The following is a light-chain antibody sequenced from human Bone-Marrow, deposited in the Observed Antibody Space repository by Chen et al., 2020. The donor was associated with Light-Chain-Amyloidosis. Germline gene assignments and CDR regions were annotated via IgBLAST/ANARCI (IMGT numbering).Light chain of an antibody. Sequence: DILLTQSPGTLSLSPGEGANLSCRASQTISSNYLTWYQQKFGQAPRLLIYGSSSRATGIPDRFTGSGSGTDFTLTINRLEPEDFAMYYCQQYGTSPLTFGGGTKVEIK. CDR2: GSS. V-gene: IGKV3-20*01. CDR3: QQYGTSPLT. J-gene: IGKJ4*01. CDR1: QTISSNY.